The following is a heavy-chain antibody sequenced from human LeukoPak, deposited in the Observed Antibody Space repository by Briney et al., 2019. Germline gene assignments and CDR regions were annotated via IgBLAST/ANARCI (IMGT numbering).Heavy chain of an antibody. CDR1: GGSISSSSYY. D-gene: IGHD1-14*01. CDR2: IYYSGST. J-gene: IGHJ4*02. Sequence: PSETLSLTCTVSGGSISSSSYYWGWIRQPPGKGLEWIGSIYYSGSTNYNPSLKSRVTISVDTSKNQFSLKLSSVTAADTAVYYCARDRLRNYPLDYWGQGTLVTVSS. CDR3: ARDRLRNYPLDY. V-gene: IGHV4-39*07.